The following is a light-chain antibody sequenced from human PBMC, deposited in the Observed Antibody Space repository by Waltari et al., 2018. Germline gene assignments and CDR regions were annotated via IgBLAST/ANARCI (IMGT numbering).Light chain of an antibody. J-gene: IGKJ3*01. V-gene: IGKV3-11*01. Sequence: EIVLTPSPVTLSLSPGESATLSCRASQSVSSYLAWYQQKPGQAPRLLIYDASNRASGIPARFSGSESGTDFTLTISSLEPEDFAVYYCQQRDNWPPVGTFGPGTKVEIK. CDR2: DAS. CDR1: QSVSSY. CDR3: QQRDNWPPVGT.